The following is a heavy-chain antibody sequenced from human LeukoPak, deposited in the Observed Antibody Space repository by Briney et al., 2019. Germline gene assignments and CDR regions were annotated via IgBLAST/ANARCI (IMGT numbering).Heavy chain of an antibody. CDR3: ARGPFCTSTSCYNKGAFDI. CDR2: IYTRRST. CDR1: GGSISSGSYD. D-gene: IGHD2-2*02. J-gene: IGHJ3*02. V-gene: IGHV4-61*02. Sequence: PSDTLSLPCSVSGGSISSGSYDGSWIRPPAAKGVEGFGCIYTRRSTSYTHSLKSPVSISVDQSKNQFPLKLSSVTAAATVVYYCARGPFCTSTSCYNKGAFDIWGQGTMVTVSS.